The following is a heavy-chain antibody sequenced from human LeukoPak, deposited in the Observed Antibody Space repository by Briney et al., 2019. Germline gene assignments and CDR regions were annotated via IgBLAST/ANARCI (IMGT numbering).Heavy chain of an antibody. V-gene: IGHV1-2*02. Sequence: ASVKVSCKASGYTFTGYYMHWVRQAPGQGLEWMGWINPNSGGTNYAQKFQGRVTMTRDASISTAYMELSRLRSDDTAVYYCARGTGYCSTTSCYVDYYYYYYMDVWGKGTTVTVSS. D-gene: IGHD2-2*01. CDR3: ARGTGYCSTTSCYVDYYYYYYMDV. CDR1: GYTFTGYY. J-gene: IGHJ6*03. CDR2: INPNSGGT.